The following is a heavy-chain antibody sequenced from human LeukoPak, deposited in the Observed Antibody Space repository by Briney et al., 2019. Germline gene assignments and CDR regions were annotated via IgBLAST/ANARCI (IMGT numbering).Heavy chain of an antibody. D-gene: IGHD6-13*01. Sequence: GASVTVSCKASGYTFTSYGISWVRRAPGQGLEWMGWISAYNGNTNYAQKLQGRVTMTTDTSTSTAYMELRSPRSDDTAVYYCARGASLDLPYSSSWFDPWGQGTLVTVSS. CDR1: GYTFTSYG. CDR3: ARGASLDLPYSSSWFDP. CDR2: ISAYNGNT. V-gene: IGHV1-18*01. J-gene: IGHJ5*02.